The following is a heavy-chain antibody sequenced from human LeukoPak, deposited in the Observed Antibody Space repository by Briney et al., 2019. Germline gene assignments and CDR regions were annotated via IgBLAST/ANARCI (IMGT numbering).Heavy chain of an antibody. V-gene: IGHV5-51*01. CDR2: IYPGDSDT. CDR1: GYSFTSYW. D-gene: IGHD3-22*01. Sequence: GESLKISCKGSGYSFTSYWIGWVRQMPGKGLEWMGIIYPGDSDTTYSPSFQGQVTISADKSISTAYLQWSSLKASDTAMYYCARRGVGSSGYADAFDIWGQGTMVTVSS. J-gene: IGHJ3*02. CDR3: ARRGVGSSGYADAFDI.